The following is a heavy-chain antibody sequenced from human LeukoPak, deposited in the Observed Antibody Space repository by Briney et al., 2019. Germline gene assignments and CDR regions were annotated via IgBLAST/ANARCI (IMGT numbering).Heavy chain of an antibody. CDR3: ARGRGWGTFDI. J-gene: IGHJ3*02. CDR2: ISSSGSTI. D-gene: IGHD3-10*01. CDR1: GFTLSSYE. V-gene: IGHV3-48*03. Sequence: GGSLRLSCAASGFTLSSYEMNWVRQAPGKGLEWVSYISSSGSTIYYADSVKGRFTISRENAKNSLYLQMNSLRVGDTAVYYCARGRGWGTFDIWGQGTMVTVSS.